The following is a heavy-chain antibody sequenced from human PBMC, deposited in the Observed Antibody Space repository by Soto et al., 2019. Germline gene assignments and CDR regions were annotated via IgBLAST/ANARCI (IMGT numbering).Heavy chain of an antibody. CDR2: IYDSGST. V-gene: IGHV4-59*01. J-gene: IGHJ6*03. Sequence: SETLSLTCTVSGVSISSYYWNWIRQPPGKGLEWIGYIYDSGSTNYNPSLKSRVTISVDTSKNQFSLKLSSVTAADTAVYYCARAPVTPGYYYYMDVWGKGTTVTVSS. CDR3: ARAPVTPGYYYYMDV. D-gene: IGHD4-17*01. CDR1: GVSISSYY.